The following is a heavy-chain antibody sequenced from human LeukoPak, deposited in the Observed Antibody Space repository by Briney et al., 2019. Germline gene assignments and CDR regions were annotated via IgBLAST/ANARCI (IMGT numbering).Heavy chain of an antibody. CDR1: GFSLTTYP. D-gene: IGHD2-8*01. J-gene: IGHJ4*02. CDR2: ISSDGNTE. CDR3: ARDIVNGPFVTSLES. Sequence: PGGSLRPSCAASGFSLTTYPMNWIRQVPGKGLEWVSHISSDGNTEYYADSVRVRFTMSRDNAKNPLDLHMNSLRTEDTAVYYCARDIVNGPFVTSLESWGQGALVTVSS. V-gene: IGHV3-48*03.